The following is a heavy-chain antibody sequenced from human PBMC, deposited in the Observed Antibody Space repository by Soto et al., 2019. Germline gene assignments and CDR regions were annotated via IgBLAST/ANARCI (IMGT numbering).Heavy chain of an antibody. Sequence: SETLSLTCTVSGGSISSSSYYWGWIRQPPGKGLEWIGSIYYSGSTYYNPSLKSRVTISLDTSKNQFSLKLNSVTAADTAVYYCATSGSGSYYYFDYWGQGSLVTVS. D-gene: IGHD3-10*01. CDR3: ATSGSGSYYYFDY. J-gene: IGHJ4*02. CDR2: IYYSGST. V-gene: IGHV4-39*01. CDR1: GGSISSSSYY.